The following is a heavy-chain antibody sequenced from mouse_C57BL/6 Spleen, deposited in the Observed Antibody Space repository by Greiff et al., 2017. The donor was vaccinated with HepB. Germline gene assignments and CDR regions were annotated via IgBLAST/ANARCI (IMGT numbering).Heavy chain of an antibody. V-gene: IGHV5-16*01. Sequence: DVMLVESEGGLVQPGSSMKLSCTASGFTFSDYYMAWVRQVPEKGLEWVANINYDGSSTYYLDSLKSRFIISRDNAKNIQYLQMSSLKSEDTATYYCARALLDYAMDYWGQGTSVTVSS. CDR2: INYDGSST. CDR3: ARALLDYAMDY. J-gene: IGHJ4*01. CDR1: GFTFSDYY. D-gene: IGHD1-1*01.